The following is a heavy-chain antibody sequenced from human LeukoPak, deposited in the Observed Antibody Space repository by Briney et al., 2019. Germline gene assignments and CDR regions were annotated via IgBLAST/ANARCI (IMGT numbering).Heavy chain of an antibody. CDR1: GGTFSSYA. CDR3: AREVYYYDSSGPVSPFDY. J-gene: IGHJ4*02. D-gene: IGHD3-22*01. CDR2: IIPIFGTA. V-gene: IGHV1-69*13. Sequence: SVKVSCKASGGTFSSYAISWVRQAPGQGLEWMGGIIPIFGTANYAQKFQGRVTITADESTSTAYMELSSLRSEGTAVYYCAREVYYYDSSGPVSPFDYWGQGTLVTVSS.